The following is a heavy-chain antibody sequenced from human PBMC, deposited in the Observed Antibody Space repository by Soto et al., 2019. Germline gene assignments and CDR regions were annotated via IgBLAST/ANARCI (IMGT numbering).Heavy chain of an antibody. J-gene: IGHJ1*01. CDR3: AKATHNAEGGYCRSTSCAAEYFQN. CDR2: IHSGGP. D-gene: IGHD2-2*01. V-gene: IGHV3-23*01. CDR1: GFTFINFA. Sequence: EVQLLESGGGLVQPGGSLRLSCAASGFTFINFAMSWVRQAPGKGLEWVSSIHSGGPWYTDSVRRRFTISRDNSKNTLSLPMNSLRAEDTAVYYFAKATHNAEGGYCRSTSCAAEYFQNWGQGTLVSVSS.